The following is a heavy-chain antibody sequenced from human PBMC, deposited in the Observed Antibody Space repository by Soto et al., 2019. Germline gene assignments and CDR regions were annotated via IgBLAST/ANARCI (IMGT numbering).Heavy chain of an antibody. CDR1: GGSISSSSYY. D-gene: IGHD2-15*01. CDR3: ARHPLYCSGGSCYSSYYYYYMDV. CDR2: IYYSGST. J-gene: IGHJ6*03. Sequence: SETLSLTCTVSGGSISSSSYYWGWIRQPPGKGLEWIGSIYYSGSTYYNPSLKSRVTISVDTSKNQFSLKLSSVTAADTAVYYCARHPLYCSGGSCYSSYYYYYMDVWGKGTTVTVSS. V-gene: IGHV4-39*01.